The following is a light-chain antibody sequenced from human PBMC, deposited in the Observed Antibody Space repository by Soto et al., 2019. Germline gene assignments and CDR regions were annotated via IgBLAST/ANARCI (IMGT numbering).Light chain of an antibody. V-gene: IGKV3-15*01. CDR3: QQYNNWWT. CDR1: QSVNRN. Sequence: EIVMTQSPATLSVSPGERATLSCRASQSVNRNLAWYQQKPGQAPRLLIYAASTRATGIPARFSGSGSETECPLTISSLQSEDFAVYYCQQYNNWWTFGQGTKVEI. J-gene: IGKJ1*01. CDR2: AAS.